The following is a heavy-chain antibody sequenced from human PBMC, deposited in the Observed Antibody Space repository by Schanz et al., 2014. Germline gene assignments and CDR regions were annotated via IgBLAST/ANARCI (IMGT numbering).Heavy chain of an antibody. D-gene: IGHD3-10*01. CDR3: AVLGGFGELPLDY. CDR1: GRKFSEKG. J-gene: IGHJ4*02. CDR2: ISWDGNEE. Sequence: QVQLGEEGGGEGKKGREMRGKGGALGRKFSEKGKEWLREGRGKGGEGGEVISWDGNEEHWPDSVKGRFTISRDNSKNTLYLQMNSLRAEDTAVYYCAVLGGFGELPLDYRGQGTLVTVSS. V-gene: IGHV3-30*19.